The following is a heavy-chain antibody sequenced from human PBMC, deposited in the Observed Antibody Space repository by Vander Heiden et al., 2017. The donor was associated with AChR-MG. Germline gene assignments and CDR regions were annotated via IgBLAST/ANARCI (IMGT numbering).Heavy chain of an antibody. D-gene: IGHD6-25*01. CDR3: ARVTGSADAFDI. V-gene: IGHV3-30-3*01. J-gene: IGHJ3*02. CDR1: GFPFSSYA. CDR2: ISYDGSNK. Sequence: QVQLVESGGGVVKPGRSLRLSWAASGFPFSSYAMHWVRQAPGKGLEWVAVISYDGSNKYYADSVKGRFTISRDNSKNTLYLQMNSLRAEDTAVYYCARVTGSADAFDIWGQGTMVTVSS.